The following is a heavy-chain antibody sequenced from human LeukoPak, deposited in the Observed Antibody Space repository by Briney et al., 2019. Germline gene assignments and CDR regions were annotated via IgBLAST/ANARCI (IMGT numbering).Heavy chain of an antibody. CDR3: ARVTTGYSSSWPYYYYYYYMDV. D-gene: IGHD6-13*01. V-gene: IGHV4-39*07. J-gene: IGHJ6*03. CDR2: IYYSGST. Sequence: SETLSLTCTVSGGSISSSSYYWGWIRQPPGKGLEWIGSIYYSGSTYYNPSLKSRVTISVDTSKNQFSLKLNSVTAADTAVYYCARVTTGYSSSWPYYYYYYYMDVWGKGTTVTVSS. CDR1: GGSISSSSYY.